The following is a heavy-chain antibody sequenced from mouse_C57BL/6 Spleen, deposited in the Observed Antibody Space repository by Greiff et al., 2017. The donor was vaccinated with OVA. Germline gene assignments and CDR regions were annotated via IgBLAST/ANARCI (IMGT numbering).Heavy chain of an antibody. J-gene: IGHJ1*03. Sequence: EVHLVESGPGMVKPSQSLSLTCTVTGYSITSGYDWHWIRHFPGNKLEWMGYISYSGSTNYNPSLKSRISITHDTSKNHFFLKLNSVTTEDTATYYCAREGFLGRKYFDVWGTGTTVTVSS. V-gene: IGHV3-1*01. CDR2: ISYSGST. CDR1: GYSITSGYD. D-gene: IGHD4-1*01. CDR3: AREGFLGRKYFDV.